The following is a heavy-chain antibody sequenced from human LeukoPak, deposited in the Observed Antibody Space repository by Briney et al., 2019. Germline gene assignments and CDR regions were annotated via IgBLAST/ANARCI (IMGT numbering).Heavy chain of an antibody. CDR1: GGTFSSYA. D-gene: IGHD6-13*01. J-gene: IGHJ6*02. Sequence: SVKVSCKASGGTFSSYAISWVRQAPGQGLEWMGGIIPIFGTANYAQKFQGRVTITADESTSTAYMELSGLRSEDTAVYYCARWQPAPIYYYGMDVWGQGTTVTVSS. CDR3: ARWQPAPIYYYGMDV. CDR2: IIPIFGTA. V-gene: IGHV1-69*13.